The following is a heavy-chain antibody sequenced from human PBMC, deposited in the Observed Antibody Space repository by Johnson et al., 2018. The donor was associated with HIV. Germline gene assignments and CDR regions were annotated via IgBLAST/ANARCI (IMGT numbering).Heavy chain of an antibody. CDR1: GFTFSSYG. CDR3: AKTHTYGGAFDIWGRDYVGYAFDL. V-gene: IGHV3-30*02. CDR2: IRYDGGNK. J-gene: IGHJ3*01. Sequence: QVQLVESGGGVVQPGGSLRLSCAASGFTFSSYGMHWVRQAPGKGLEWVAFIRYDGGNKDYAGSVKGRFTISRDNSKNTLYLQMNSLRTEDTAVYFCAKTHTYGGAFDIWGRDYVGYAFDLWGQGIKVTVSS. D-gene: IGHD4-17*01.